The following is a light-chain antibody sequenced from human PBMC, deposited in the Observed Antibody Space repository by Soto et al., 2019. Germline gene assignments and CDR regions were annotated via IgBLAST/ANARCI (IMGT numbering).Light chain of an antibody. CDR1: QSVSISY. J-gene: IGKJ4*01. CDR3: QQYDSSPPFALT. V-gene: IGKV3-20*01. Sequence: EIVLTQSPDTLSLSPGERATLSCRASQSVSISYLAWYQQRPGQAPRLLIYGASSRATGIPDRFSGSGSGTDFTLTINRLEPEDFAVYYCQQYDSSPPFALTFGGGTKVDIK. CDR2: GAS.